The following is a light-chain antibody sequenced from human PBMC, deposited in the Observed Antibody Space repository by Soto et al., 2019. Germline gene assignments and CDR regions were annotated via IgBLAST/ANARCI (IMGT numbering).Light chain of an antibody. V-gene: IGKV1-9*01. CDR3: QQLDSSPTP. J-gene: IGKJ5*01. Sequence: DIQLTQSPSFLSASVGDRVTITCRASQAISSFLAWYQEKPGEAPKLLIYDAITLQRGVPSRFRGSGSGTEFTPTISTLPPKVFAIFYCQQLDSSPTPSGQGTRLEFK. CDR1: QAISSF. CDR2: DAI.